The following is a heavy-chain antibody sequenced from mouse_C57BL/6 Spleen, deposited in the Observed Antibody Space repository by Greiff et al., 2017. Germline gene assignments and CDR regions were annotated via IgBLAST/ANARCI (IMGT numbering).Heavy chain of an antibody. CDR1: GFTFSDYG. J-gene: IGHJ2*01. CDR3: ARRAGSSLYCFDY. D-gene: IGHD1-1*01. V-gene: IGHV5-15*01. CDR2: ISNLAYGI. Sequence: EVKVVESGGGLVQPGGSLKLSCAASGFTFSDYGMAWVRQAPRKGLEWVAFISNLAYGIYYADTVTGRFTSTRENAKYTLYLEMSSLRSEDTAMYYCARRAGSSLYCFDYWGQGTTLTVSS.